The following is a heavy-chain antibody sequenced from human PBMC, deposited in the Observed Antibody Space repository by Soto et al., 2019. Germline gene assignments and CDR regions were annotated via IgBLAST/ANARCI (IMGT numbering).Heavy chain of an antibody. D-gene: IGHD3-9*01. CDR3: ARDRHIAMTGLLLY. CDR1: GYPFTSYG. V-gene: IGHV1-18*01. J-gene: IGHJ4*02. CDR2: ISAYNGKT. Sequence: QVQLVQSGAEVKKPGASVKVSCKTSGYPFTSYGINWVRQAPGQGPEWMGWISAYNGKTSYTQKFQGRVTMTTDTSTSTAYMELMSLKSDDTAVYYCARDRHIAMTGLLLYWGLGTMVTV.